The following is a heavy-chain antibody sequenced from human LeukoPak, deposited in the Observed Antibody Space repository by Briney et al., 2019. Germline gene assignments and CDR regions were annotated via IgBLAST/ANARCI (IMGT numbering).Heavy chain of an antibody. CDR2: MSYDEGTK. V-gene: IGHV3-30-3*01. D-gene: IGHD2-21*02. CDR1: GFTFSTYA. Sequence: GGSLRLSCAASGFTFSTYAMHWVRQAPGKGLEWVAHMSYDEGTKYYADSVKGRFTISRDNSKNTLYLQMNSLRAEDTAFYYCARGGAYCRGDCPLDAFDPWGQGTMVTASS. CDR3: ARGGAYCRGDCPLDAFDP. J-gene: IGHJ3*01.